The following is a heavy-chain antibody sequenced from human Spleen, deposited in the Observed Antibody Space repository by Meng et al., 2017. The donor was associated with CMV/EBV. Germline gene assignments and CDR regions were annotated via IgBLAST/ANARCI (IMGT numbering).Heavy chain of an antibody. Sequence: CAASGFTFSIYSMNSVRQAPGKGLEWVSSISRTAAYIYYADSVKGRFTISRDNAKNSLYLQMKSLRAEDTAVYYCARGDYGDNGGGYWGQGTLVTVSS. CDR3: ARGDYGDNGGGY. CDR2: ISRTAAYI. D-gene: IGHD4-17*01. J-gene: IGHJ4*02. CDR1: GFTFSIYS. V-gene: IGHV3-21*01.